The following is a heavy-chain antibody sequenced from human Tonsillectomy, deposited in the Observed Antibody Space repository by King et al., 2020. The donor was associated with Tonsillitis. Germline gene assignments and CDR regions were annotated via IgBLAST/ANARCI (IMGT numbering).Heavy chain of an antibody. Sequence: VQLVESGAEVKKTGESLKISCTGSGYDFTDSWIGWVRQMPGKGLEWIGIIYPGDSDSRYSPSFQGQVTISADKSISTAYLQWNSLKASDTAMYYCARLPLSFLNWTPLDYWGHGTLVTVSS. CDR3: ARLPLSFLNWTPLDY. CDR2: IYPGDSDS. V-gene: IGHV5-51*03. J-gene: IGHJ4*01. CDR1: GYDFTDSW. D-gene: IGHD3/OR15-3a*01.